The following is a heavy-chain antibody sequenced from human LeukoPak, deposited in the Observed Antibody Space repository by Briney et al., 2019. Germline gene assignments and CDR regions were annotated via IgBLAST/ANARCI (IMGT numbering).Heavy chain of an antibody. J-gene: IGHJ4*02. CDR2: IYPGDFDT. CDR1: GYSFTSYW. Sequence: GESLKISCEGSGYSFTSYWIAWVRQMPGKGLEWMGIIYPGDFDTRYSPSFQGQVTISADKSINTAYLQWSSLKASDTAIYYCARRALTTGYFDYWGQGSLVTVS. D-gene: IGHD1-1*01. V-gene: IGHV5-51*01. CDR3: ARRALTTGYFDY.